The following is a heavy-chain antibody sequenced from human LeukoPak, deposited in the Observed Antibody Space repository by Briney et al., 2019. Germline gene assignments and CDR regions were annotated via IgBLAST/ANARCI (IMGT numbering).Heavy chain of an antibody. Sequence: ASVKVSCKASGYIFANYYLYWVRQAPGQGLEWMGVINPVGGVTTYAQRFQGRVTMTRDTSTSTFDMELSSLKSEDTAVYYCARLWSYYDNSGFFEDYWGQGTLVTVSS. D-gene: IGHD3-22*01. CDR2: INPVGGVT. V-gene: IGHV1-46*01. CDR3: ARLWSYYDNSGFFEDY. J-gene: IGHJ4*02. CDR1: GYIFANYY.